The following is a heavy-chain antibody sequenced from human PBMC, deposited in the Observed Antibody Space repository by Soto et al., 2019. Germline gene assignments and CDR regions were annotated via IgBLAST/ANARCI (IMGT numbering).Heavy chain of an antibody. CDR2: ISAAGDP. Sequence: EVQLVESGGGLVQPGGSLRLSCAASGFTFRNYDMHWVRQGTGKGLEWVSGISAAGDPDYADSVEGRFTISRENAQNSFFLQMNSLRVGDTAVYYCARTDRDFYGLDVCGHGTTVIVSS. J-gene: IGHJ6*02. V-gene: IGHV3-13*05. CDR1: GFTFRNYD. CDR3: ARTDRDFYGLDV.